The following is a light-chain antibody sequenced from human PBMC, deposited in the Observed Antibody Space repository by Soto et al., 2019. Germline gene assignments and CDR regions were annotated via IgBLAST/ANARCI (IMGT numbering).Light chain of an antibody. CDR3: ETWDSNIRV. V-gene: IGLV4-60*02. Sequence: QAVLTQSSSASASLGSSVKLTCTLSSGHSSYIIAWHQQQPGKAPRYLMKLEGSGTYNKGSGVPDHFSGSSSGADRYLTISNLQFEDEADYYCETWDSNIRVFGGGTKLTVL. J-gene: IGLJ3*02. CDR2: LEGSGTY. CDR1: SGHSSYI.